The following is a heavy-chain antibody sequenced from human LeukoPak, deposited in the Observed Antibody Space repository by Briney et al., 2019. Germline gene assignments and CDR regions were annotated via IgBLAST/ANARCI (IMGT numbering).Heavy chain of an antibody. D-gene: IGHD2-15*01. CDR1: GFTFSSYS. CDR2: ISSSSSTI. V-gene: IGHV3-48*01. J-gene: IGHJ4*02. CDR3: ATATPPYCSGGSCYLDY. Sequence: GGSLRLSCAASGFTFSSYSMNWVRQAPGKGLEWVSYISSSSSTIYYADSVKGRFTISRDNAKNSLYLQMNSLRAEDTAVYYCATATPPYCSGGSCYLDYWGQGTLVTVSS.